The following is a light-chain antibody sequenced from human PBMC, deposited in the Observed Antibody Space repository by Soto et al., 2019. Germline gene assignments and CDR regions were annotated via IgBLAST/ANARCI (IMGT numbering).Light chain of an antibody. CDR3: QQYDVYPYT. Sequence: IQLTQSPSSLSASVGDRVTITCRASQRIGTRLAWYQHKPGHAPRSLIYSASSLRSAVPPRFSGSGSGTDFTLTISTLEPEDFGAYYCQQYDVYPYTFGPGSSVDV. V-gene: IGKV1D-16*01. CDR2: SAS. CDR1: QRIGTR. J-gene: IGKJ3*01.